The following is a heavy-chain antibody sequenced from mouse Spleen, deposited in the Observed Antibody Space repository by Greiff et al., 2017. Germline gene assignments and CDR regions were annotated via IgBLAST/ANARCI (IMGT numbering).Heavy chain of an antibody. CDR1: GYTFTSYW. J-gene: IGHJ1*03. V-gene: IGHV1-55*01. D-gene: IGHD2-5*01. CDR2: IYPGSGST. CDR3: ASYSKENWYFDV. Sequence: VQLQQSGAELVKPGASVKMSCKASGYTFTSYWITWVKQRPGQGLEWIGDIYPGSGSTNYNEKFKSKATLTVDTSSSTAYMQLSSLTSEDSAVYYCASYSKENWYFDVWGTGTTVTVSS.